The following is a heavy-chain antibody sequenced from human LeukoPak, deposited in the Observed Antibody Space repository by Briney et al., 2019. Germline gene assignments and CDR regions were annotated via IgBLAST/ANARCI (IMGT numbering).Heavy chain of an antibody. CDR2: IYYSGST. Sequence: SETLSLTCTVSGGSISSSSYYWGWIRQPPGKGLEWIGSIYYSGSTYYNPSLKSRVTISVDTSKNQFSLKLSSVTAADTAVYYCARQEGEGIVVVVAAGNWFDPWGQGTLVTVSS. CDR1: GGSISSSSYY. J-gene: IGHJ5*02. D-gene: IGHD2-15*01. CDR3: ARQEGEGIVVVVAAGNWFDP. V-gene: IGHV4-39*01.